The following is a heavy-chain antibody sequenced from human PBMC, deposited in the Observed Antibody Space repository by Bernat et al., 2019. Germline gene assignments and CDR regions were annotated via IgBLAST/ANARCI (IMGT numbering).Heavy chain of an antibody. J-gene: IGHJ4*02. Sequence: EVQLVESGGGLGQPGGSLRLSCAASGFTFSSYAMSWVRQAPGKGLEWVSAISGSGGSTYYADSVKGRFTISRDNSKNTLYLQMNSLRAEDTAVYYCAKDALGYCTGGVCPDYWGQGTLVTVSS. CDR3: AKDALGYCTGGVCPDY. D-gene: IGHD2-8*02. CDR2: ISGSGGST. CDR1: GFTFSSYA. V-gene: IGHV3-23*04.